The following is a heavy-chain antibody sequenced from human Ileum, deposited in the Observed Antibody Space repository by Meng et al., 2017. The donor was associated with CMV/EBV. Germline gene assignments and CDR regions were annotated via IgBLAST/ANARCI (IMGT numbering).Heavy chain of an antibody. CDR1: GFTFSTYS. V-gene: IGHV3-30-3*01. Sequence: GESLKISCAASGFTFSTYSMRWVRQAPGKGLEWVALISYDASNKNYADSVKGRFTISRDNSKNTLYLQMNSLRPEDTAVYYCAREKYYDFWSGYYNYYYYYSMDVWDQGTTVTVSS. J-gene: IGHJ6*02. D-gene: IGHD3-3*01. CDR3: AREKYYDFWSGYYNYYYYYSMDV. CDR2: ISYDASNK.